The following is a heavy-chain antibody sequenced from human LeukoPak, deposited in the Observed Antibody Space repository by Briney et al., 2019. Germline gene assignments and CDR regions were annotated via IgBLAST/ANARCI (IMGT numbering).Heavy chain of an antibody. V-gene: IGHV4-31*03. CDR2: IYYSGST. J-gene: IGHJ4*02. CDR1: GGSVSSGGSR. CDR3: ARDWGTYFDY. Sequence: SETLSLTCTVSGGSVSSGGSRWSWIRQHPGKGLEWIGYIYYSGSTYYNPSLESRLTMSVDTSKNQFSLHLTSVTAADTAVYYCARDWGTYFDYWGQGTLVTVSS. D-gene: IGHD7-27*01.